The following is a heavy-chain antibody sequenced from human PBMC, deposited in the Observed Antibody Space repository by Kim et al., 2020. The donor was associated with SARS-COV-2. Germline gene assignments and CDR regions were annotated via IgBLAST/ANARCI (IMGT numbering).Heavy chain of an antibody. D-gene: IGHD4-17*01. Sequence: SETLSLTCTVSGGSISSYYWSWIRQPPGKGLEWIGYIYYSGSTNYNPSLKSRVTISVDTSKNQFSLKLSSVTAAHTAVYYCARFYGEGVRPTNYYYYYMDVWGKGTTVTVSS. V-gene: IGHV4-59*01. CDR2: IYYSGST. CDR3: ARFYGEGVRPTNYYYYYMDV. CDR1: GGSISSYY. J-gene: IGHJ6*03.